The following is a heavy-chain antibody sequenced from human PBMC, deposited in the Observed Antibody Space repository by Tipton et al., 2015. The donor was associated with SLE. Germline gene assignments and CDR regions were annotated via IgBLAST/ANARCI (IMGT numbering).Heavy chain of an antibody. CDR2: IYYSGST. Sequence: LRLSCTVSGGSLSSHYWSWIRQPPGKGLEWIGYIYYSGSTNYNPSLKSRVTISVDTSKNQFSLKLSSVTAADTAVYYCARGPMGILDYWGQGTLVTVSS. V-gene: IGHV4-59*11. J-gene: IGHJ4*02. D-gene: IGHD7-27*01. CDR3: ARGPMGILDY. CDR1: GGSLSSHY.